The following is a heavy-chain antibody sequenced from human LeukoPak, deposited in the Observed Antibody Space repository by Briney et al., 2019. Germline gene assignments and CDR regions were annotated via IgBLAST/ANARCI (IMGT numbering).Heavy chain of an antibody. Sequence: KPSETLSLTCTASGGSISSHYWSWIRQPPGKGLECIGHNYYSGSTNYNPSLKSRVTISVDTSKNQFSLKLSSVTAADTAVYYCARLSPYSSGWYPYYFDYWGQGTLVTVSS. J-gene: IGHJ4*02. D-gene: IGHD6-19*01. V-gene: IGHV4-59*08. CDR2: NYYSGST. CDR1: GGSISSHY. CDR3: ARLSPYSSGWYPYYFDY.